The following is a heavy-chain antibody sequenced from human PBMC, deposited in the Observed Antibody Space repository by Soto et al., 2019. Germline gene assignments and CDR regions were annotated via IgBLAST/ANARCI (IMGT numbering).Heavy chain of an antibody. CDR3: ARQSGGRNWFFDL. CDR1: GFTFSTYA. D-gene: IGHD2-15*01. CDR2: ISGSGDTT. V-gene: IGHV3-23*01. J-gene: IGHJ2*01. Sequence: EVQLLESGGGLVQPGGSLRLSCAASGFTFSTYAMSWVRQAPGKGLEWVSGISGSGDTTYYAASVRGRFTTCRDNSNNTVFLKKDSLRAEDTAVYWCARQSGGRNWFFDLWGRGTLVMVSS.